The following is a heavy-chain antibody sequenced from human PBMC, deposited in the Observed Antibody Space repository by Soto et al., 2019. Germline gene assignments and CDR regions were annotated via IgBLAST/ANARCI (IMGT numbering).Heavy chain of an antibody. V-gene: IGHV4-30-2*01. CDR3: ATYTAFAKYYFDY. CDR1: GFSITTNGYS. D-gene: IGHD3-16*01. Sequence: PSETLSLTCSVSGFSITTNGYSWSWIRQPPGKGLEWIGYIYPSGTIFYNPSLNSRVTISADTSNNQFSLKLTSVTAADTAVYFCATYTAFAKYYFDYWGRGTLVTVSS. J-gene: IGHJ4*02. CDR2: IYPSGTI.